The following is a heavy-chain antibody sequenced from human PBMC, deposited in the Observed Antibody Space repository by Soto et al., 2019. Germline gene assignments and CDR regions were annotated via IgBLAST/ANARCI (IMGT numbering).Heavy chain of an antibody. V-gene: IGHV3-74*01. CDR2: IKSDGSGT. CDR1: GFTFSSYW. D-gene: IGHD3-22*01. J-gene: IGHJ4*02. Sequence: EVQLVESGGGLVQPGGSLRLSCAASGFTFSSYWMHWVRQAPGKGLEWVSRIKSDGSGTTYADSVKGRLTISRDNAKNTLYLQMNSLRAEDTAVYYCARGDGDYYDGTGYLGRHWGQGTLVTVSS. CDR3: ARGDGDYYDGTGYLGRH.